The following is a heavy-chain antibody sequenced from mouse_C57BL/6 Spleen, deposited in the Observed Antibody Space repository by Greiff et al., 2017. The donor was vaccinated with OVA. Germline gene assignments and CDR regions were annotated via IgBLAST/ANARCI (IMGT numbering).Heavy chain of an antibody. CDR2: ICSGGST. CDR3: ARSYYDYPYFDY. Sequence: VQLQESGPGLVKPSQRLSITCTVSGFSLTSYGIHWVRQSPGKGLAWMGVICSGGSTANNADFIYRLSISKDKSKTQGFFNMNSLQAYDTAIYDCARSYYDYPYFDYWGQGTTLTVSS. CDR1: GFSLTSYG. J-gene: IGHJ2*01. V-gene: IGHV2-2*01. D-gene: IGHD2-4*01.